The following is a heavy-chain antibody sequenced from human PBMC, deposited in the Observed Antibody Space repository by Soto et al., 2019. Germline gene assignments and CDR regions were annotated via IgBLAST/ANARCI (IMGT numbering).Heavy chain of an antibody. D-gene: IGHD3-10*01. V-gene: IGHV3-30*04. CDR2: ISYDGSNK. J-gene: IGHJ4*02. Sequence: QVQLVESGGGVVQPGRSLRLSCAASGFTFSSYAMHWVRQAPGKGLEWVAVISYDGSNKYYADSVKGRFTISRDNSKNTVYLQMNSLRAEDTAVYYCARDALVRGVHPPDYWGQGTLVTVSS. CDR1: GFTFSSYA. CDR3: ARDALVRGVHPPDY.